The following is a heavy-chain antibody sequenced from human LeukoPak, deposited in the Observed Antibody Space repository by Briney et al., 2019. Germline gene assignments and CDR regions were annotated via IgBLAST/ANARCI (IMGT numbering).Heavy chain of an antibody. J-gene: IGHJ3*02. CDR3: ARVTRGSGYAFDI. CDR1: GFSFSNYW. D-gene: IGHD5-12*01. V-gene: IGHV3-7*01. Sequence: GSLRLSCAASGFSFSNYWMTWVRQAPGKGLERVANIKEDGSDRYYGDSVRGRFIISRDNAKNSLYLQMNSLRAEDTAVYYCARVTRGSGYAFDIWGQGTMVTVSS. CDR2: IKEDGSDR.